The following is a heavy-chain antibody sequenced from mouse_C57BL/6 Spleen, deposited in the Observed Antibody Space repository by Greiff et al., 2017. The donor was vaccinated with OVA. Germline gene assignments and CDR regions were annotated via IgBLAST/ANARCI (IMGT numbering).Heavy chain of an antibody. CDR3: ARFTTVVALDY. V-gene: IGHV1-7*01. D-gene: IGHD1-1*01. J-gene: IGHJ2*01. CDR2: INPSSGYT. CDR1: GYTFTSYW. Sequence: VQLQQSGAELAKPGASVKLSCKASGYTFTSYWMHWVKQRPGQGLEWIGYINPSSGYTKYNQKFKDKATLTADKSSSTAYMQLSSLKYEDSAVEYCARFTTVVALDYWGQGTTLTVSA.